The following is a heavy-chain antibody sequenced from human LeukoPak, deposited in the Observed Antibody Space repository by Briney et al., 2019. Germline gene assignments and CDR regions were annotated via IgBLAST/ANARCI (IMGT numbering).Heavy chain of an antibody. D-gene: IGHD4-17*01. CDR3: ARAAGDYVRFDY. CDR1: GFTFSSYE. Sequence: GGSLRLSCAGSGFTFSSYEMNWVRQAPGKGLEWVSYIRGSGTTISYTDSAKGRFTISRDNAKNSLYLQMNSLRGEDTAIYYCARAAGDYVRFDYWGQGTLVTVSS. J-gene: IGHJ4*02. V-gene: IGHV3-48*03. CDR2: IRGSGTTI.